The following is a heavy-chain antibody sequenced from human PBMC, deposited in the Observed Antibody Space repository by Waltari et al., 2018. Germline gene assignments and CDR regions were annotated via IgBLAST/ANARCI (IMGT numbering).Heavy chain of an antibody. CDR3: AKAEGYFQH. CDR2: SSGCGGST. J-gene: IGHJ1*01. CDR1: GFTFSSYA. Sequence: EVQLVESGGGLVQPGGSLRLSCAASGFTFSSYAMRWVRQAPGNGLGWVSGSSGCGGSTYYADSVTGRFTISRDNSKNTLYLQMNSLRAEDTAVYYCAKAEGYFQHWGQGTLVTVSS. V-gene: IGHV3-23*04.